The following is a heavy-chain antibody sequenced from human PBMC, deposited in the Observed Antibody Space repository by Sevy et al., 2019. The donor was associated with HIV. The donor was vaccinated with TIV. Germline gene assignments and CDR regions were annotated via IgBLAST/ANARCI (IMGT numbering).Heavy chain of an antibody. Sequence: ASVKVSCKVSGYTLAKFSIHWVRQAPGKGLEWMTSFDPEDGDPEDGKTIYEQKFLGRVTMTEDTSTDTADMELSSLRQNDTAEYYCATTKDYYDSSGYPFDYWGQGTLVTVSS. V-gene: IGHV1-24*01. CDR3: ATTKDYYDSSGYPFDY. D-gene: IGHD3-22*01. CDR2: FDPEDGDPEDGKT. J-gene: IGHJ4*02. CDR1: GYTLAKFS.